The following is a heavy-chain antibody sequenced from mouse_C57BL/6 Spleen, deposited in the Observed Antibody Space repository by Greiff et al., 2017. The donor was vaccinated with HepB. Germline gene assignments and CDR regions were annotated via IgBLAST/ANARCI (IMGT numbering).Heavy chain of an antibody. J-gene: IGHJ3*01. D-gene: IGHD2-4*01. V-gene: IGHV1-7*01. CDR1: GYTFTSYW. Sequence: VQLQQSGAELAKPGASVKLSCKASGYTFTSYWMHWVKQRPGQGLEWIGYINPSSGYTKYNQKFKDKATLTAAKSSSTAYMQLSSLTYEDSAVYYCARGNYDWFAYWGQGTLVTVSA. CDR2: INPSSGYT. CDR3: ARGNYDWFAY.